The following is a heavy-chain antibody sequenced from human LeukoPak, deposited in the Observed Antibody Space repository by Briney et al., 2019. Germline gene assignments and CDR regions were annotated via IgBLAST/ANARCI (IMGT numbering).Heavy chain of an antibody. CDR2: IGVTGDT. CDR3: TKEFCGSRAACAGGSYYDF. CDR1: GFTFSKDD. D-gene: IGHD2-15*01. J-gene: IGHJ2*01. V-gene: IGHV3-13*01. Sequence: GGSLRLSCAASGFTFSKDDFHWVRQAPGKGLEWVAAIGVTGDTYYADFVKGQSTISREDAANSLYLQMRSLGAGDTALYYCTKEFCGSRAACAGGSYYDFWGRGALVTVSS.